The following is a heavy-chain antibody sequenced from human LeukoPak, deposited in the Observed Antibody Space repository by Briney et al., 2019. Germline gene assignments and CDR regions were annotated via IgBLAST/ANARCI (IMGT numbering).Heavy chain of an antibody. D-gene: IGHD2-2*01. J-gene: IGHJ5*02. CDR3: ARARVPAAPNWFDP. Sequence: GEPLQISCKGSGYSFTSYWIGWVRQVPGKGLEWMGIIYPGDSDTRYSPSFQGQVTISADKSISTAYLQWSSLKASDTAMYYCARARVPAAPNWFDPWGQGTLVTVSS. V-gene: IGHV5-51*01. CDR1: GYSFTSYW. CDR2: IYPGDSDT.